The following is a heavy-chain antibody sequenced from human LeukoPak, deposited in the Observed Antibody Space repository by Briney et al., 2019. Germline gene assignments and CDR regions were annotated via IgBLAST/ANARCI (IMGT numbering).Heavy chain of an antibody. CDR2: IYYSGST. V-gene: IGHV4-59*01. J-gene: IGHJ4*02. Sequence: SETLSLTCTVSGGSISSYYWSWNRQPPGKGLEWIGYIYYSGSTNYNPSLKSRVTISVDTSKNQFSLKLSSVTAADTAVYYCARDLLRGGLLFENWGQGTLVTVSS. D-gene: IGHD3-16*01. CDR3: ARDLLRGGLLFEN. CDR1: GGSISSYY.